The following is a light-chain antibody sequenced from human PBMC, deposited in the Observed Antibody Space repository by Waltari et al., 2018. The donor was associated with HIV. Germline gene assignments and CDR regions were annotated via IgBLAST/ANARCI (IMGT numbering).Light chain of an antibody. CDR2: DAS. CDR3: QQLHTFPLT. CDR1: QDISDF. J-gene: IGKJ4*01. V-gene: IGKV1-9*01. Sequence: DIQLTQSPSFLSASVGDRVTVACRASQDISDFLAWYQQKPGIAPRLLIYDASTLYTGVPSRFRGSGSGTEFTITISSLQPEDFASYYCQQLHTFPLTFGGGTKV.